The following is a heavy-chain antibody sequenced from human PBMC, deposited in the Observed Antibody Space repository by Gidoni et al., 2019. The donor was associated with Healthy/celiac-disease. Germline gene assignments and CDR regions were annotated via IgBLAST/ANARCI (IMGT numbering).Heavy chain of an antibody. Sequence: QVQLVQSGAEVKKPGASVTVSCKASGYTFTSYGISWVRQAPGQGLEWMGWISAYNGNTNYAQKLQGRVTMTTDTSTSTAYMELRSLRSDDTAVYYCARDRAVGGWLPTYYYGMDVWGQGTTVTVSS. D-gene: IGHD6-19*01. CDR3: ARDRAVGGWLPTYYYGMDV. CDR1: GYTFTSYG. CDR2: ISAYNGNT. J-gene: IGHJ6*02. V-gene: IGHV1-18*01.